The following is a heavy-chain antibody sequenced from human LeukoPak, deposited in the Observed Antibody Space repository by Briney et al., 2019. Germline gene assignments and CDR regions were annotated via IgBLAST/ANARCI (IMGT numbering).Heavy chain of an antibody. V-gene: IGHV3-48*04. CDR1: GFTLSSHD. J-gene: IGHJ2*01. Sequence: SGGSLRLSCAASGFTLSSHDINWVRQAPGRGLEWVSFTSSSSSTIYYAESVKGRFTISRDNAKNSLYLQMNSLRAEDTAVYYCARGSGHYDSAGYYLYWYFDLWGRGTLVTVSS. CDR2: TSSSSSTI. D-gene: IGHD3-22*01. CDR3: ARGSGHYDSAGYYLYWYFDL.